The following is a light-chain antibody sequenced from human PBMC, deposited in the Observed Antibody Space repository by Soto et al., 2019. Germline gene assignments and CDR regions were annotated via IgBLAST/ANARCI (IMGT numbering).Light chain of an antibody. CDR1: QSVSSSY. CDR3: QQYNYQGT. CDR2: GAS. Sequence: EIVMTQSPGTLSLSPGERATLSCRASQSVSSSYLAWYQQKPGQAPRLLIYGASSRATGIPDRFSGSGSGTDFTLAISSLQSEDSAVYYCQQYNYQGTFGQGTKVDIK. J-gene: IGKJ1*01. V-gene: IGKV3-20*01.